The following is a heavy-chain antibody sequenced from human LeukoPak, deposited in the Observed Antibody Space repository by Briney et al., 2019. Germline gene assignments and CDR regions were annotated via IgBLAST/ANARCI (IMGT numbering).Heavy chain of an antibody. CDR3: ARAALSGYCSSTTCYFDY. J-gene: IGHJ4*02. CDR2: ISYDGSSK. Sequence: GGSLRLSCAASGFTFSSYTMRWVRQAPGKGLEWVALISYDGSSKYYVDSVKGRFTISRDNSKNTLYLKMNSLRVEDTAVYYCARAALSGYCSSTTCYFDYWGQGTLVTVSS. D-gene: IGHD2-2*01. V-gene: IGHV3-30-3*01. CDR1: GFTFSSYT.